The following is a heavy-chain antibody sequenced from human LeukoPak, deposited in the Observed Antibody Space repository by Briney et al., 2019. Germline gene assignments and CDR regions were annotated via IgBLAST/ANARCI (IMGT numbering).Heavy chain of an antibody. CDR3: ARGTGGATSYYFDY. Sequence: GASVKVSCKASGYTFTGYYMHWVRQAPGQGLEWMGWINPNSGGTNYAQKFQGRVTMTRDTSISTAYMELSRLRSDDTAVYYCARGTGGATSYYFDYWGQGTLVTVSS. CDR2: INPNSGGT. CDR1: GYTFTGYY. V-gene: IGHV1-2*02. J-gene: IGHJ4*02. D-gene: IGHD1-26*01.